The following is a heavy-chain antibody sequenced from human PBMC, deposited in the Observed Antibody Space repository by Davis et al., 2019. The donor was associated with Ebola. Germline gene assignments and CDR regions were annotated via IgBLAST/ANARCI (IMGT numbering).Heavy chain of an antibody. CDR1: GDTVSSNSAA. CDR2: TYYRSNWYN. J-gene: IGHJ6*04. Sequence: SQTLSLTCAISGDTVSSNSAAWNWIRQSPSRGLEWLGRTYYRSNWYNDYAVSVKSRITINPDTFKNQFSLQLNSVIPEDTAVYYCARESSSGRSKYYYYYGMDVWGEGTTVTVSA. CDR3: ARESSSGRSKYYYYYGMDV. V-gene: IGHV6-1*01. D-gene: IGHD1-26*01.